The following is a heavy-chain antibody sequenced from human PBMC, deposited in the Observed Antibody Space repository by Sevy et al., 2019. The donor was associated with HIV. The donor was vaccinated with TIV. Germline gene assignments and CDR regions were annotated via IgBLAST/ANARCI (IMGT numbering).Heavy chain of an antibody. CDR1: GFTLSRYA. J-gene: IGHJ6*02. V-gene: IGHV3-30*04. CDR3: AGDLGGSDAGLVVFYYYGMDV. CDR2: ISYEGGNK. D-gene: IGHD3-10*01. Sequence: GGSLRLSCAASGFTLSRYAMHWVRQAPGKGLEWVALISYEGGNKFYADSVKGRFTISKDNSENRLYLQMNSLRPEYEAVYYCAGDLGGSDAGLVVFYYYGMDVWGQGTTVTVSS.